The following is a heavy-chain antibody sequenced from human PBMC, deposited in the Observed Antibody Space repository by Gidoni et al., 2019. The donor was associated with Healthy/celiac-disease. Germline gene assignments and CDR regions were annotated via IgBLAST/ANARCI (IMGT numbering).Heavy chain of an antibody. J-gene: IGHJ4*02. CDR3: AKSRDLSGSLDY. CDR1: GFTFDDYA. CDR2: ISWKSGSI. D-gene: IGHD1-26*01. Sequence: EVQLVESGGGLVQPGRSLRLSCAASGFTFDDYAMRCVRLAPGKGLGWVSRISWKSGSIGYADSVKGRFTISRDNAKNSLYLKMNNLRAEDTALCYCAKSRDLSGSLDYWGQGTLVTVSS. V-gene: IGHV3-9*01.